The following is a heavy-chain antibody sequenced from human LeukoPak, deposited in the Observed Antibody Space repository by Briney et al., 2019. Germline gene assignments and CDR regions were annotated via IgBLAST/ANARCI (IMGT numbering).Heavy chain of an antibody. V-gene: IGHV3-64*01. CDR3: ASSVRSSWDAPNDAFDI. CDR2: ISSNGGST. D-gene: IGHD6-13*01. J-gene: IGHJ3*02. Sequence: GGSLRLSCEASGFSFSSYSMNWVRQAPGKGLEYVSAISSNGGSTYYANSVKGRFTISRDNSKNTLYLQMGSLRAEDMAVYYCASSVRSSWDAPNDAFDIWGQGTMVTVSS. CDR1: GFSFSSYS.